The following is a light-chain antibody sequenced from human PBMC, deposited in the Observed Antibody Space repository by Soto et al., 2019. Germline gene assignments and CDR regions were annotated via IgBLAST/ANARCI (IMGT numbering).Light chain of an antibody. J-gene: IGKJ2*01. Sequence: DIQMTHSPSTLSASVRDRVTITCRASQSIGTRLAWYQQKPGKAPNLLIYKASTLESGVPSRFSGSGSGTEFTLTISSLQPDDFASYYCQQYDTYPYPVGQGPQLEIK. V-gene: IGKV1-5*03. CDR1: QSIGTR. CDR3: QQYDTYPYP. CDR2: KAS.